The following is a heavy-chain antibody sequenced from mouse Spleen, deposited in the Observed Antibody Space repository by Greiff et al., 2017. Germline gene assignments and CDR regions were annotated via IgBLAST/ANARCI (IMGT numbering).Heavy chain of an antibody. CDR3: TRDSSGYVNYAMDY. CDR1: GYTFTSYW. CDR2: IYPSDSYT. J-gene: IGHJ4*01. Sequence: VQLQQPGAELVRPGASVKLSCKASGYTFTSYWINWVKQRPGQGLEWIGNIYPSDSYTNYNQKFKDKATLTVDKSSSTAYMQLSSPTSEDSAVYYCTRDSSGYVNYAMDYWGQGTSVTVSS. D-gene: IGHD3-2*01. V-gene: IGHV1-69*02.